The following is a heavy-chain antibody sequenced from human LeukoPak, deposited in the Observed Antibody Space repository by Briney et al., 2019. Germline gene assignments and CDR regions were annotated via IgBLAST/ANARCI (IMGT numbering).Heavy chain of an antibody. CDR3: ARDPRWLTPDCTSTSCYENYFDP. V-gene: IGHV4-38-2*02. CDR2: IYHSGSA. CDR1: GYSISSGYQ. J-gene: IGHJ5*02. Sequence: SETLSLTCGVSGYSISSGYQWAWIGQSPGKGLDWIGSIYHSGSAHYNPSFKSRVTISVETSKNQFSLNMYSVTAADTAVYYCARDPRWLTPDCTSTSCYENYFDPWGQGTLVTVSS. D-gene: IGHD2-2*01.